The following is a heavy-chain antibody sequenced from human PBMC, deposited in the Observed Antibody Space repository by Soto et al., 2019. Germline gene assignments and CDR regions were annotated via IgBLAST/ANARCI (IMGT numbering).Heavy chain of an antibody. Sequence: GSLRLSCAASGFTFSSYAMSWVRQAPGKGLEWVSAISGSGGSTYYADSVKGRFTISRDNSKNTLYLQMNSLRAEDTAVYYCAKALRFLEWPVNWFDPWGQGTLVTVSS. CDR3: AKALRFLEWPVNWFDP. D-gene: IGHD3-3*01. CDR1: GFTFSSYA. J-gene: IGHJ5*02. CDR2: ISGSGGST. V-gene: IGHV3-23*01.